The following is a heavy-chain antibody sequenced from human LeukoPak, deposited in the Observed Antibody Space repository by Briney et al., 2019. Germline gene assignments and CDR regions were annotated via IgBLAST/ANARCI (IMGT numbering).Heavy chain of an antibody. CDR3: AREGGYCTNGVCYGSYYFDY. Sequence: SETLSLTCTVSGGSLSSYYWSWLRQPPGKGLEWIGYIYYSGSTNYNPSLKSRVTISVDTSKNQFSLKLSSVTAADTAVYYCAREGGYCTNGVCYGSYYFDYWGQGTLVTVSS. J-gene: IGHJ4*02. V-gene: IGHV4-59*01. CDR1: GGSLSSYY. CDR2: IYYSGST. D-gene: IGHD2-8*01.